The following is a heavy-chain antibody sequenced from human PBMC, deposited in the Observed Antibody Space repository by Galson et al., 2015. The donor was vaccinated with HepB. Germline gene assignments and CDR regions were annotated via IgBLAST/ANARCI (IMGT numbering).Heavy chain of an antibody. V-gene: IGHV1-58*01. J-gene: IGHJ2*01. CDR1: GFTFKNSA. Sequence: SVKVSCKASGFTFKNSAVQWVRQARGQRPEWIGWIVVGSDDTNYAQKFQERVTITRDMSTSTAYMELSSLRSDDTAVYYCAASPSPAYSYGVGIWYFDLCGRGTLVTVSS. CDR3: AASPSPAYSYGVGIWYFDL. CDR2: IVVGSDDT. D-gene: IGHD5-18*01.